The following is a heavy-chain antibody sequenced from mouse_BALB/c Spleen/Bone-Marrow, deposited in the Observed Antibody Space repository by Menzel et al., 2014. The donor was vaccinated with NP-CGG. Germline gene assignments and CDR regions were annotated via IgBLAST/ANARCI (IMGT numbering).Heavy chain of an antibody. CDR3: ARTAYYRYDEGGWFAY. D-gene: IGHD2-14*01. CDR2: INPSSGYT. J-gene: IGHJ3*01. CDR1: GYTFTSYT. Sequence: QVHVKQSGAELARPGASVKMSCKASGYTFTSYTMHWVKQRPGQGLEWIGYINPSSGYTNYNQKFKDKATLTADKSSSTAYMQLSSLTSEDSAVYYCARTAYYRYDEGGWFAYWGQGTLVTVSA. V-gene: IGHV1-4*01.